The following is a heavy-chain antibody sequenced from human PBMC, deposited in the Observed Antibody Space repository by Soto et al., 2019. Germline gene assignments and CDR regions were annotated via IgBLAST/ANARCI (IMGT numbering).Heavy chain of an antibody. V-gene: IGHV4-34*01. CDR2: INHSGST. J-gene: IGHJ4*02. CDR3: ARTDYDFWSGHWYYFDY. CDR1: GGSFSGYY. D-gene: IGHD3-3*01. Sequence: SETLSLTCAVYGGSFSGYYWSWIRQPPGKGLEWIGEINHSGSTNYNPSLKSRVTISVDTSKNQFSLKLSSVTAADTAVYYCARTDYDFWSGHWYYFDYWGQGTLVTVSS.